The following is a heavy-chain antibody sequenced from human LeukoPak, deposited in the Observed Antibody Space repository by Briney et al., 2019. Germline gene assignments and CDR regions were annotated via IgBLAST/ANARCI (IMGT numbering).Heavy chain of an antibody. Sequence: PGGSLRLSCAVSGFTFSHYAMSWVRQAPGTGLEWVGSLTDSGDATYYADSVKGRFTISRDNAKNSLYLQMNSLRGEDTAVYYCARGGAVAGLYWGQGSLVTVSS. V-gene: IGHV3-23*01. D-gene: IGHD6-19*01. J-gene: IGHJ4*02. CDR3: ARGGAVAGLY. CDR1: GFTFSHYA. CDR2: LTDSGDAT.